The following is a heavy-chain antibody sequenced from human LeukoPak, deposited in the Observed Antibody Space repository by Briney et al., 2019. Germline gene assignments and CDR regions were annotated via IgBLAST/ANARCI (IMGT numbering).Heavy chain of an antibody. CDR3: AISGFGPIDY. CDR1: GFTFSTSA. Sequence: SGGSLRLSCAASGFTFSTSAMSWVRQAPGKGLEWVSAISSSGGTTYYADSVKGRFTISRDNSKNTLYLQMNSLRAEDTAVYYCAISGFGPIDYWGQGNLVTVSS. J-gene: IGHJ4*02. V-gene: IGHV3-23*01. CDR2: ISSSGGTT. D-gene: IGHD3-22*01.